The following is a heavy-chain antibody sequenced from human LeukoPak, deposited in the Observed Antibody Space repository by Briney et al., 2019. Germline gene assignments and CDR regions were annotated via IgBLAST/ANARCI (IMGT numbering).Heavy chain of an antibody. V-gene: IGHV1-58*02. CDR3: AAYDWNAGANDAFDI. CDR2: IAVGSGNT. D-gene: IGHD1-20*01. J-gene: IGHJ3*02. CDR1: GFTFTRSA. Sequence: SVKVSCKASGFTFTRSAMQWVRQARGQRLEWIGWIAVGSGNTNYAQKFQERVTITTDTSTSTACMELSSLRSEDTAVYYCAAYDWNAGANDAFDIWGQGTMVTVSS.